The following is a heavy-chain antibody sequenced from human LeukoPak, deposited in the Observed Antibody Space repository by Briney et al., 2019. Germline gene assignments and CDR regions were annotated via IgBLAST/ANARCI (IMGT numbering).Heavy chain of an antibody. V-gene: IGHV4-59*01. CDR1: GGSFSSYY. CDR2: NYYSGST. CDR3: PREAGRTPGAFDI. D-gene: IGHD1-1*01. Sequence: SETLSLTCTVSGGSFSSYYWNWIRQPPGKGLECLGDNYYSGSTNYNPSLKSRVTILGDTSKNQFSLNLSSVTAAGTAVYYCPREAGRTPGAFDIRGQGKMVTVSS. J-gene: IGHJ3*02.